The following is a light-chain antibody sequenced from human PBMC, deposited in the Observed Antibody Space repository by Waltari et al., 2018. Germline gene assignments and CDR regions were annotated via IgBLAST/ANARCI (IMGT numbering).Light chain of an antibody. CDR3: QQYGSSPPKYT. CDR2: GAS. CDR1: QSVSSNY. Sequence: EIVLTQSPGTLSLSPGESATLSCSASQSVSSNYLGWYQQKTGQATRLLIYGASNRATGVPDRFSGSGSGTAFTLTISRLEPEDFAVYYCQQYGSSPPKYTFGQGTKLEI. V-gene: IGKV3-20*01. J-gene: IGKJ2*01.